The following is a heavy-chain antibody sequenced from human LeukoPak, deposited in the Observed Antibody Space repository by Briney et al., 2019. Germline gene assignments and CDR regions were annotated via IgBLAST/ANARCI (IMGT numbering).Heavy chain of an antibody. CDR1: GGSISVYY. Sequence: SETLSLTCTVSGGSISVYYRSWIRQPPGKGLEWMGYINYRGSTNYNPSLKSRVTISVDTSENQFSLRLTSVTAADTAVYYCARDQSGGIYRYTFDIWGQGTKVTVSS. CDR2: INYRGST. D-gene: IGHD2-15*01. V-gene: IGHV4-59*01. CDR3: ARDQSGGIYRYTFDI. J-gene: IGHJ3*02.